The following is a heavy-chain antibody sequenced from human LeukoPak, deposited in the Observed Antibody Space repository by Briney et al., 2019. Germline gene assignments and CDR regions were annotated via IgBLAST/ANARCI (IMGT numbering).Heavy chain of an antibody. CDR2: IIPIFGTA. Sequence: ASVKVSCKXSGGTFSSYAISWVRQAPGQGLEWMGGIIPIFGTANYSQKFQGRVTITTDESTSTAYMELSSLRSEDTAVYYCARAIRELLPPSDAFDIWGRGTMVTVSS. J-gene: IGHJ3*02. V-gene: IGHV1-69*05. CDR3: ARAIRELLPPSDAFDI. D-gene: IGHD1-26*01. CDR1: GGTFSSYA.